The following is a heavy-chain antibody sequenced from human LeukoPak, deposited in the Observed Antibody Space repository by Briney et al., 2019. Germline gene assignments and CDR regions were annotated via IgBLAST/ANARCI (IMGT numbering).Heavy chain of an antibody. J-gene: IGHJ3*02. CDR2: IIPIFGTA. V-gene: IGHV1-69*13. D-gene: IGHD2-21*01. CDR1: GYTFTSYG. Sequence: ASVKASCKASGYTFTSYGISWVRQAPGQGLEWIGGIIPIFGTANYAQKFQGRVTITADESTSTAYMELSSLRSEDTAVYYCAGGGAVVIAIGAFDIWGQGTMVTVSS. CDR3: AGGGAVVIAIGAFDI.